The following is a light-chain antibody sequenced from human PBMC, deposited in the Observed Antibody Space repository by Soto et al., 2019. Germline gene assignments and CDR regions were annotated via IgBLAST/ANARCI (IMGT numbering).Light chain of an antibody. CDR2: GSK. CDR1: NSNIGAGYD. J-gene: IGLJ2*01. Sequence: QPVLTQPPSVSGAPGQRITISCTGSNSNIGAGYDVHWYQQLPGTVPKLLIYGSKNRPSGVPDRFSGSRSGTSASLAITGLQAEDETTYYCQSYDRSLSGLVFGGGTKVTVL. V-gene: IGLV1-40*01. CDR3: QSYDRSLSGLV.